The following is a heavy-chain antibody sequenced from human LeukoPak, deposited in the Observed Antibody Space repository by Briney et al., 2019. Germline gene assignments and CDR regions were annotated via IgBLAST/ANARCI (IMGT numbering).Heavy chain of an antibody. J-gene: IGHJ5*02. CDR3: ARQLHTARLNSWFDP. V-gene: IGHV5-51*01. CDR2: IYPGDSDT. CDR1: GYSFTSYW. Sequence: GESLKTSCKGSGYSFTSYWIGWVRQMPGKGLEWMGIIYPGDSDTRYSPSFQGQVTISADKSISIAYLQWSSLKASDTAMYYCARQLHTARLNSWFDPWGQGTLVTVSS. D-gene: IGHD2-21*02.